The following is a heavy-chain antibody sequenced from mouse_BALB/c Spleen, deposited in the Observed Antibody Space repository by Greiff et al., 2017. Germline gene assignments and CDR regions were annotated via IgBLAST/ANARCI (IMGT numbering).Heavy chain of an antibody. J-gene: IGHJ1*01. Sequence: VQRPESGAGLVQPGAFVKLSCTASCFNIKDSYMHWVHQRPEQGLEWIGKIGPANGNTKYDPKFQGKATITADTTSNTDYLQLSSLASEVTAVYCCARDGNYWYFDVWGEGTTVTVSS. V-gene: IGHV14-3*02. CDR3: ARDGNYWYFDV. D-gene: IGHD2-1*01. CDR2: IGPANGNT. CDR1: CFNIKDSY.